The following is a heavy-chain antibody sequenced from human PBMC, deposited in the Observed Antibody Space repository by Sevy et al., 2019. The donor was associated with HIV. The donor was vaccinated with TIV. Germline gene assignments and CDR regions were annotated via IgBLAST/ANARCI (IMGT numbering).Heavy chain of an antibody. J-gene: IGHJ6*03. D-gene: IGHD3-3*01. CDR3: TRHGSEWRARYYYYYMDV. Sequence: GGSLRLSCAASGFTFSKYSMSWVRQASGKGLEWVGRIRSKAKSYATAYAASVKGRSTISRDDYKNTASLQMNSLKTEDTAVHYCTRHGSEWRARYYYYYMDVWGKGTTVTVSS. CDR2: IRSKAKSYAT. V-gene: IGHV3-73*01. CDR1: GFTFSKYS.